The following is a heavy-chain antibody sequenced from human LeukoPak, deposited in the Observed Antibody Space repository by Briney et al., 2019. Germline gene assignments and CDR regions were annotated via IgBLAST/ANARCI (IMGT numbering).Heavy chain of an antibody. CDR3: AKSRYYDILTGQTYYFDY. Sequence: GGSLRLSCAASGFTFSSYSMNWVRQAPGKGLEWVSCISSSSSYIYYADSVKGRFTISRDNAKNSLYLQMNSLRAEDTALYYCAKSRYYDILTGQTYYFDYWGQGTLVTVSS. D-gene: IGHD3-9*01. V-gene: IGHV3-21*04. J-gene: IGHJ4*02. CDR2: ISSSSSYI. CDR1: GFTFSSYS.